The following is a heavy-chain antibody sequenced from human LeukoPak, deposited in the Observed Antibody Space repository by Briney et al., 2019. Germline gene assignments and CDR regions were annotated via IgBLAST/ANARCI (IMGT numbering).Heavy chain of an antibody. D-gene: IGHD5-12*01. CDR1: GGTFSSYA. V-gene: IGHV1-69*05. CDR3: ASTDMVMGYYFDY. J-gene: IGHJ4*02. Sequence: SVKVSCKASGGTFSSYAISWVRQAPGQGLEWLGRIIPIFGTANYAQKFQGRVTITTDESTSTAYMELSSLRSEDTAVYYCASTDMVMGYYFDYWGQGTLVTVSS. CDR2: IIPIFGTA.